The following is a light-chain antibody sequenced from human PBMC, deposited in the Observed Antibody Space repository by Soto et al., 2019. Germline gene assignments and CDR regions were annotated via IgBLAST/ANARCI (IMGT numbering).Light chain of an antibody. J-gene: IGKJ5*01. CDR2: GVS. V-gene: IGKV3-15*01. Sequence: EIVMTQSPATLSVSPGERATLSCRASQSVSSNLAWYQQKPGQAPRLLIYGVSTRATGIPARFSGSGSGTVFTLTISSLQSEDFVVYYCQQYNNWPPLTFGQGTRLEIK. CDR1: QSVSSN. CDR3: QQYNNWPPLT.